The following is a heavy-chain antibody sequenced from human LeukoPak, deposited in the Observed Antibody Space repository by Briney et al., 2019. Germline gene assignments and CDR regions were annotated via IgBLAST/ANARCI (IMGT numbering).Heavy chain of an antibody. J-gene: IGHJ5*02. Sequence: PSQTLSLTCTVSGGSISSGSYYWSWIRQPAGKGLEWIGRIYTSGSTNYNPSLKSRVTISVDTSKNQFSLKLSSVTAADTAVYYCARLRYCSSTSCYRSWFDPWGQGTLVTVSS. CDR3: ARLRYCSSTSCYRSWFDP. CDR1: GGSISSGSYY. CDR2: IYTSGST. D-gene: IGHD2-2*01. V-gene: IGHV4-61*02.